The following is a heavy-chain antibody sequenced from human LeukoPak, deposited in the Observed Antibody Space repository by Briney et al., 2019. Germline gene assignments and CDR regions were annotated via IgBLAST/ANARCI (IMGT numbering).Heavy chain of an antibody. J-gene: IGHJ4*02. CDR3: ARETDSTLFDY. D-gene: IGHD2-2*01. CDR1: GFTFSIYE. V-gene: IGHV3-48*03. Sequence: AGGSLRLSCGVSGFTFSIYEMNWVRQAPGKGLEWVSYISSRGTPINYADSVKGRFTIYRDNAKNSLYLQMNSLRAEDTAVFYCARETDSTLFDYWGQGTLVTVSS. CDR2: ISSRGTPI.